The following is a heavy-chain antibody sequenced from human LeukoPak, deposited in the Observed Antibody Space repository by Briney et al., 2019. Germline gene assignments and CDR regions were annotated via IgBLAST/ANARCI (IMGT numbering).Heavy chain of an antibody. CDR2: IYSGGST. V-gene: IGHV3-53*01. Sequence: PGGSLRLTCAASGFTVSSNFMSWVRQAPGKGLEWVSAIYSGGSTYYADSVKGRFTISRDNSKNTLYLQMNSLRAEDTAVYYCARDRSSGYGIDYWGQGTLVTVSS. J-gene: IGHJ4*02. CDR1: GFTVSSNF. CDR3: ARDRSSGYGIDY. D-gene: IGHD3-22*01.